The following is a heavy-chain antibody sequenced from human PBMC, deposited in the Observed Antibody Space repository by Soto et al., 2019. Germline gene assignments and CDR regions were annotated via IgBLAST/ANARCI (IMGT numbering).Heavy chain of an antibody. J-gene: IGHJ4*02. CDR1: GGSISSGGYY. CDR2: XXYXGXX. D-gene: IGHD5-12*01. V-gene: IGHV4-31*03. Sequence: PSETRSLTCTVSGGSISSGGYYWSWIRQHTGKGLEWXGYXXYXGXXXYXXSLKSRVTISVDTSKNQFSLKLSSVTAADTAVYYCARLPTGMATIDYWGQGTLVTVSS. CDR3: ARLPTGMATIDY.